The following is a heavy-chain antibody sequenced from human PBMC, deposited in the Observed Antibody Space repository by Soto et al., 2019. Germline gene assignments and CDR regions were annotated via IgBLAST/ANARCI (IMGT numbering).Heavy chain of an antibody. Sequence: GESLKISCEASGYSFTNYWINWVRQMPGKGLEWMGRIDPTDSHPNYSPSFQGHVTVSVDRPISTAYLQWSSLKASDSAVYYCTRGGTTLPLDVWGQGTTVTVSS. V-gene: IGHV5-10-1*01. CDR1: GYSFTNYW. CDR3: TRGGTTLPLDV. CDR2: IDPTDSHP. D-gene: IGHD2-2*01. J-gene: IGHJ6*02.